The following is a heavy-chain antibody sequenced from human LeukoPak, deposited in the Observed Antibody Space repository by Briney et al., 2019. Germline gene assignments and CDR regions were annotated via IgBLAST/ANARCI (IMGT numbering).Heavy chain of an antibody. CDR3: ARASDYSRYYYYYMDV. V-gene: IGHV4-34*01. CDR2: INHSGST. J-gene: IGHJ6*03. CDR1: GGSFSGYY. Sequence: SETLSLTCAVYGGSFSGYYWSWIRQPPGKGLEWIGEINHSGSTNYNPSLKSRVTISVDTSKNRFSLKLSSVTAADTAVYYCARASDYSRYYYYYMDVWGKGTTVTVSS. D-gene: IGHD4-11*01.